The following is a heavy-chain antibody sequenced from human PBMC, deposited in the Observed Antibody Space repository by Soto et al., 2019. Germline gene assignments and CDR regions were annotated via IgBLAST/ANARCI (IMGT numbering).Heavy chain of an antibody. Sequence: GGSLRLSCAASGFTFSSYAMSWVRQAPGKGLEWVSAISGSGGSTYYADSVKGRFTISGDNSKNTLYLQMNSLRAEDTAVYYCASRSVVDRGDSDYWGQGNLVTVSS. V-gene: IGHV3-23*01. J-gene: IGHJ4*02. CDR1: GFTFSSYA. CDR3: ASRSVVDRGDSDY. CDR2: ISGSGGST. D-gene: IGHD3-10*01.